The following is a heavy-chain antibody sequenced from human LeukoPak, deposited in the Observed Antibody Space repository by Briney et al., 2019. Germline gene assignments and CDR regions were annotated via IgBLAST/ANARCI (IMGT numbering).Heavy chain of an antibody. Sequence: PSETLSLTCTVSGGSISSGGYYWSWLRQHPGQGLEWIGYIYYSGSTYYNPSLKSRVTISVDTSKNQFSLKLSSVTAADTAVYYCARAWRITMIVDWGQGTLVTVSS. V-gene: IGHV4-31*03. CDR2: IYYSGST. J-gene: IGHJ4*02. CDR3: ARAWRITMIVD. CDR1: GGSISSGGYY. D-gene: IGHD3-22*01.